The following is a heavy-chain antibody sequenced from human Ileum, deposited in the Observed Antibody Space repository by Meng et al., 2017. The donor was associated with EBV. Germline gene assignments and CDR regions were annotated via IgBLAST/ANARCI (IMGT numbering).Heavy chain of an antibody. CDR3: ARVGQWLPIDY. V-gene: IGHV4-4*02. J-gene: IGHJ4*02. CDR1: GGSISSGGW. D-gene: IGHD6-19*01. CDR2: IYHSGST. Sequence: GPLHASGPGLVSPSWTRARPCAASGGSISSGGWWSWGRQPPGKGLEWIGEIYHSGSTDYNPSLKSRVTISVDKSKNPFSLNLSSVTAADTAVYYCARVGQWLPIDYWGQGTLVTVSS.